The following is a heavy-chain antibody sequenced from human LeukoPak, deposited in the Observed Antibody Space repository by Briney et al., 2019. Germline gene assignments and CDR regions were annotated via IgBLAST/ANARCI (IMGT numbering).Heavy chain of an antibody. V-gene: IGHV4-30-2*01. CDR3: ARALSGTDFDY. D-gene: IGHD1-26*01. CDR1: GGSISRGDYS. CDR2: TQHSGSA. Sequence: PSQTLSLTCAVSGGSISRGDYSWSWIRQPPGKGLEWIGNTQHSGSAYYNPSLKSRVTMSVDRSKNQFSLKLCSVTAADTAVYYCARALSGTDFDYWGQGTLVTVSS. J-gene: IGHJ4*02.